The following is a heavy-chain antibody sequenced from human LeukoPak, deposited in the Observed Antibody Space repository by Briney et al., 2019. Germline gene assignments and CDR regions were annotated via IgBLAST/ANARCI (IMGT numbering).Heavy chain of an antibody. CDR1: GYTFTSYG. D-gene: IGHD4-17*01. V-gene: IGHV1-18*01. CDR3: ARSGTVTTGEYYYYYMDV. CDR2: ISAYNGNT. J-gene: IGHJ6*03. Sequence: ASVKVSCKASGYTFTSYGISWVRQAPGQGLEWMGWISAYNGNTNYAQKLQGRVTMTTDTSTSTAYMELRSLRSDDTAVYYCARSGTVTTGEYYYYYMDVWGKGTTVTVSS.